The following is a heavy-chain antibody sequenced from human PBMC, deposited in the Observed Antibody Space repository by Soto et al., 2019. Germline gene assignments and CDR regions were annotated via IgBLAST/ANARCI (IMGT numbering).Heavy chain of an antibody. CDR2: IYYSGST. CDR3: ARGMRWNYPPYNWFDP. J-gene: IGHJ5*02. V-gene: IGHV4-59*01. Sequence: SETLSLTCTVSGGSISSYYWSWIRQPPGKGLEWIGYIYYSGSTNYNPSLKSRVTISVDTSKNQFSLKLSSVTAADTAVYYCARGMRWNYPPYNWFDPWGQGTLVTVSS. D-gene: IGHD1-7*01. CDR1: GGSISSYY.